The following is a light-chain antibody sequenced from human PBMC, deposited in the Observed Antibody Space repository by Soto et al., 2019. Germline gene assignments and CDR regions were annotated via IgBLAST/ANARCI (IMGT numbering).Light chain of an antibody. Sequence: DIVMSQSPASLAVSLGERATINCKSSQSVFYSANDENYLAWYQQKPGQPPKLLIYWASTRESGVPDRFSGSGSRTDFTLPISSLQAEDVAVYYCQQYYTTPWAFGQGTKVEI. J-gene: IGKJ1*01. CDR2: WAS. CDR1: QSVFYSANDENY. CDR3: QQYYTTPWA. V-gene: IGKV4-1*01.